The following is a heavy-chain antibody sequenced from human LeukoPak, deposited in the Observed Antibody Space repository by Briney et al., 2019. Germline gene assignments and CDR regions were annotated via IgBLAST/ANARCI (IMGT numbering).Heavy chain of an antibody. CDR3: ARHYGAVAGDYYYYGMDV. J-gene: IGHJ6*02. Sequence: SETLSRTCTVSGGSISSYSWSWIRQPPGKGLEWIGYIYYSGSTNYNPSLKSRVTISVDTSKNQFSLKLRSVTAADTAVYYCARHYGAVAGDYYYYGMDVWGQATTVTVSS. D-gene: IGHD6-19*01. CDR2: IYYSGST. CDR1: GGSISSYS. V-gene: IGHV4-59*08.